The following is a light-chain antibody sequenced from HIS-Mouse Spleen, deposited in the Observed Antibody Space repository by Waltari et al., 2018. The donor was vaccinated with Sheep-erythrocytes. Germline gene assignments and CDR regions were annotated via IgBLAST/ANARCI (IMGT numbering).Light chain of an antibody. J-gene: IGLJ2*01. V-gene: IGLV4-69*01. CDR1: SGHSSYA. CDR3: SLYTSSSTLV. CDR2: LNSDGSH. Sequence: QLVLTQSPSASASLGASVKLTCTLSSGHSSYAIAWHQQQPEKGPRYLMKLNSDGSHSKGDGIPDRFSGSSSGAERYLTISSLQSEDEADYYCSLYTSSSTLVFGGGTKLTVL.